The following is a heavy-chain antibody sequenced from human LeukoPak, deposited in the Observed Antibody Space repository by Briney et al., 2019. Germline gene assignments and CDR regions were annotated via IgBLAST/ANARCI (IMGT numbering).Heavy chain of an antibody. Sequence: GGSLRLSCIASGFTFSIHTMSWVRQAPGKGLEWVANIKPDGSEKYYVDSVKGRFTISRDNAKNSLFLQMNSLRAEDTATYYCTRDFGSGVVVTAIVDWGQGTLVTVSS. V-gene: IGHV3-7*01. CDR1: GFTFSIHT. CDR2: IKPDGSEK. D-gene: IGHD2-21*02. CDR3: TRDFGSGVVVTAIVD. J-gene: IGHJ4*02.